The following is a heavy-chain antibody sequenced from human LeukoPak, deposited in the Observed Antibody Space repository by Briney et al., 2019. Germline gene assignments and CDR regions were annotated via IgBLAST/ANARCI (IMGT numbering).Heavy chain of an antibody. CDR3: ASAIVGATIPFDY. CDR1: GFTFSSYA. D-gene: IGHD1-26*01. V-gene: IGHV3-23*01. CDR2: ISGSGGSL. Sequence: GRSLRLSCAASGFTFSSYAMSWVRQAPGKGLEWISAISGSGGSLYYADSVKGRFTISRDNSKNTLYLQMNSLRAEDTAVYYCASAIVGATIPFDYWGQGTLVTVSS. J-gene: IGHJ4*02.